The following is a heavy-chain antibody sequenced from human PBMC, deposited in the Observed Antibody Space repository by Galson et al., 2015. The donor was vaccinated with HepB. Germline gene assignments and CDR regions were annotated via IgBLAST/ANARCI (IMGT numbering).Heavy chain of an antibody. D-gene: IGHD3-22*01. CDR3: ARDPDVVVSVLDY. Sequence: SLRLSCAASGFTFSSYAMHWVRQAPGKGLEWVAVISYDGSNKYYADSVKGRFTISRDNSKNTLYLQMNSLRAEDTAVYYCARDPDVVVSVLDYWGQGTLVTVSS. V-gene: IGHV3-30*04. CDR1: GFTFSSYA. CDR2: ISYDGSNK. J-gene: IGHJ4*02.